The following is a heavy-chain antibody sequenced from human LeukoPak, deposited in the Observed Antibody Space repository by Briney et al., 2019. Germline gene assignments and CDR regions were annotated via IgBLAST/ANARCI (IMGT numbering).Heavy chain of an antibody. CDR1: GYTFTIYG. CDR2: TSAYNGNT. Sequence: ASVKVSFKASGYTFTIYGISWVRQAPGQGLDWMGWTSAYNGNTNYAQKLQGRVTMTTDTSTSTAYTELRSLRSDDTAVYYCARDRQQWLESPFDYWGQGTLVTVSS. CDR3: ARDRQQWLESPFDY. V-gene: IGHV1-18*04. D-gene: IGHD6-19*01. J-gene: IGHJ4*02.